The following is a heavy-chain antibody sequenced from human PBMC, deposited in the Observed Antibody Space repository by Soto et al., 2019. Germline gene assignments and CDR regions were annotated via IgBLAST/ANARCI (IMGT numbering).Heavy chain of an antibody. CDR1: GGTFSSYA. CDR3: AILMGATRADAFDI. D-gene: IGHD1-26*01. CDR2: IIPIFGTE. J-gene: IGHJ3*02. Sequence: QVQLVQSGAEVKKPGSSVKVSCKASGGTFSSYAISWVRQAPGQGLEWMVGIIPIFGTENYAQKFQGRVTITADESTSTAYMELSSLRSEDTAVYYCAILMGATRADAFDIWGQGTMVTVSS. V-gene: IGHV1-69*01.